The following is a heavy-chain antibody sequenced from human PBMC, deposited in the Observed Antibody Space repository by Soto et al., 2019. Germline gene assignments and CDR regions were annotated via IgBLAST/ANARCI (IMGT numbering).Heavy chain of an antibody. Sequence: QVQMVESGGGLVKPGGSLRLSCAVSGFSLSDYYMSWIRQAPGKGLEWVSKISSSGATTDYADSVKGRVTISRDNAKNSLYLQMNSLRVEDMAVYYCAGMGSGYDFVLWGQGTLVTVSS. J-gene: IGHJ4*02. CDR2: ISSSGATT. CDR1: GFSLSDYY. D-gene: IGHD5-12*01. V-gene: IGHV3-11*01. CDR3: AGMGSGYDFVL.